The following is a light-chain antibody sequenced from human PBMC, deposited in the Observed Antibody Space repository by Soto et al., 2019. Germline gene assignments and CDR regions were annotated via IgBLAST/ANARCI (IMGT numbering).Light chain of an antibody. J-gene: IGLJ2*01. CDR3: AVWDASLSAMV. V-gene: IGLV1-47*01. CDR2: RTY. Sequence: QSVVTQPPSVSATPGQRVTISCSGSSSNIGSNYVYWYQHLPGAAPKLLIYRTYQRPSEVPDRFSGSKSGASASLAISGLRSDDEADYYCAVWDASLSAMVFGGGTKVTVL. CDR1: SSNIGSNY.